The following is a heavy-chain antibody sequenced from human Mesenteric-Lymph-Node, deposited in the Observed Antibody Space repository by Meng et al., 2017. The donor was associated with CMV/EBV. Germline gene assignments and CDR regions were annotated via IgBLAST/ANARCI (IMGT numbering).Heavy chain of an antibody. Sequence: ASVKVSCKASGYIFTSYDINWVRQATGQGLEWMGWMNPNSGNTGYAQKFQGRVTINRNTSISTAYMELSSLRSEDTAVYYCARGTRLRRHYYYYGMDVWGQGTTVTVSS. CDR1: GYIFTSYD. J-gene: IGHJ6*02. V-gene: IGHV1-8*03. CDR3: ARGTRLRRHYYYYGMDV. D-gene: IGHD5-12*01. CDR2: MNPNSGNT.